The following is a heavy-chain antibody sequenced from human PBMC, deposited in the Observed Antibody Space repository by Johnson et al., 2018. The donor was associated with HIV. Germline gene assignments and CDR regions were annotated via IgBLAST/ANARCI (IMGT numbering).Heavy chain of an antibody. CDR1: QFTFSSYW. Sequence: VQLVESGGGLAKPAWSPRLSCAASQFTFSSYWMSWVRQAPGKGLEWVANIKQDGSEKYYVDSVKGRFTIYRDNAKNSLYLQMNSLKTEDTAVYYCTRDRRGGGGDRDDAYEIWGQGTMVTVSS. J-gene: IGHJ3*02. CDR2: IKQDGSEK. V-gene: IGHV3-7*03. CDR3: TRDRRGGGGDRDDAYEI. D-gene: IGHD2-21*02.